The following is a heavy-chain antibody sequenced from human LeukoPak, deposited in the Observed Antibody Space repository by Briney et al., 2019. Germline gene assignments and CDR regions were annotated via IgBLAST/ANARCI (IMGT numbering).Heavy chain of an antibody. D-gene: IGHD3-22*01. Sequence: PGGSLRLSCAASGFTFSNYWMSWVRQAPGKGLEWVANIKQDGTEIYYVDSVKGRFTISRDSAKNSLYLQMNSLRGEDTAVYYCASSRVYSDSSGWTYGMDVWGQGTTVTVSS. V-gene: IGHV3-7*01. CDR2: IKQDGTEI. CDR1: GFTFSNYW. CDR3: ASSRVYSDSSGWTYGMDV. J-gene: IGHJ6*02.